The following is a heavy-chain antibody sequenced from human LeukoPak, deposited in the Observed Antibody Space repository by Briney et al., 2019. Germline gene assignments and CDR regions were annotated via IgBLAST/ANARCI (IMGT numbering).Heavy chain of an antibody. CDR2: INHSGIT. V-gene: IGHV4-39*07. CDR1: GDSISSSSSY. Sequence: SETLSLTCTVSGDSISSSSSYWGWIRQPPGKGLEWIGEINHSGITNYNPSLKSRVTISVDTSKNQFSLKLSSVTAADTAVYFCASTKELWFGGVFGFDPWGQGTLVTVSS. J-gene: IGHJ5*02. CDR3: ASTKELWFGGVFGFDP. D-gene: IGHD3-10*01.